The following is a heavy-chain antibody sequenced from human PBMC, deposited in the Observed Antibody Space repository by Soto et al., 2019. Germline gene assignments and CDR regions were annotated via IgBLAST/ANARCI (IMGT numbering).Heavy chain of an antibody. J-gene: IGHJ6*03. Sequence: PGGSLRLSCAASGFSFRDYCVTWVRQAPGKGLDWVANIKQDGSEKYYLDSLKGRFTISRDNAKNSVYLPMNSLRAEDTAVYYCARGKDGRRAGTYYFDMDVWGKGTTVTVSS. D-gene: IGHD1-1*01. CDR2: IKQDGSEK. CDR1: GFSFRDYC. V-gene: IGHV3-7*01. CDR3: ARGKDGRRAGTYYFDMDV.